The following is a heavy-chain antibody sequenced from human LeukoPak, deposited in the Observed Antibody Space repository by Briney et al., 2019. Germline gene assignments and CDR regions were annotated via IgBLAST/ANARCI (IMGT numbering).Heavy chain of an antibody. Sequence: ASVKVSCKASGYTFTSYGISWVRQAPGQGLEWMGWISAYNGNTNYAQKLQGRVTMTTDTSTSTAYMELRSLRSDDTAVYYCAKDLEAAGSYPEYFQHWGQGTLVTVSS. CDR2: ISAYNGNT. D-gene: IGHD6-13*01. V-gene: IGHV1-18*01. CDR3: AKDLEAAGSYPEYFQH. J-gene: IGHJ1*01. CDR1: GYTFTSYG.